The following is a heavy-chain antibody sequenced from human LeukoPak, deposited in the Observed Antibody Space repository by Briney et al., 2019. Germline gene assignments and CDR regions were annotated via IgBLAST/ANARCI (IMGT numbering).Heavy chain of an antibody. CDR2: FDPEDGET. CDR1: GYTLTELS. J-gene: IGHJ5*02. D-gene: IGHD2-2*03. Sequence: ASVKVSCKVSGYTLTELSMHWVRQAPGKGLEWMGGFDPEDGETIYAQKFQGRVTMTGDTSTDTAYMELSSLRSEDTAVYYCATVARGVDIVVVPAAFKWFDPWGQGTLVTVSS. V-gene: IGHV1-24*01. CDR3: ATVARGVDIVVVPAAFKWFDP.